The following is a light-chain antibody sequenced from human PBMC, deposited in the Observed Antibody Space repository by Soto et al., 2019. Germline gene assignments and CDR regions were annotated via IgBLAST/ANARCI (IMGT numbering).Light chain of an antibody. Sequence: QSALTQPPSVSGAPGQRVTISCTGSSSNIGAGYDVHWYQQLPGTAPKLLIYGNSNRPSGVPDRFSGSKSGTSASLAITGLQAEDEADYYCSSYAGANRVFGTGTKLTVL. V-gene: IGLV1-40*01. J-gene: IGLJ1*01. CDR2: GNS. CDR1: SSNIGAGYD. CDR3: SSYAGANRV.